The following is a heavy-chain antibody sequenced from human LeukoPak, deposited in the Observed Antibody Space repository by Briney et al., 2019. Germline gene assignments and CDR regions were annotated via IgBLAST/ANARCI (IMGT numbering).Heavy chain of an antibody. CDR2: IYYSGST. D-gene: IGHD3-3*01. CDR3: ASRSSIWSGYQDSLYYFDS. V-gene: IGHV4-59*01. CDR1: GGSISNYY. Sequence: PSETLSLTCTVSGGSISNYYWNWIRQPPGKRLEWICHIYYSGSTNYNPSLKNRLTISVDTSKNQFPLKLSSVTAADTAVYYCASRSSIWSGYQDSLYYFDSWGQGTLVAVSS. J-gene: IGHJ4*02.